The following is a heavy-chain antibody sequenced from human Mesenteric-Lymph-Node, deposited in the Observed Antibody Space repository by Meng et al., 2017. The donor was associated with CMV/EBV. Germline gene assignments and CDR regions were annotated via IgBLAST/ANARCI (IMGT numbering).Heavy chain of an antibody. V-gene: IGHV4-39*07. CDR2: IYYSGST. CDR1: GGSISSSSYY. D-gene: IGHD3-3*01. Sequence: GSLRLSCTVSGGSISSSSYYWGWIRQPPGKGLVWIGSIYYSGSTYYNPSLKSRVTISVDTSKNQFSLKLSSVTAADTAVYYCARDVVPTYYDFWSGVNWFDPWGQGTLVTVSS. J-gene: IGHJ5*02. CDR3: ARDVVPTYYDFWSGVNWFDP.